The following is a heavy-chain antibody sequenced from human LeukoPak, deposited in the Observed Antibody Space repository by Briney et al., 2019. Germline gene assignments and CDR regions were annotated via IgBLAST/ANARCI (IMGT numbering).Heavy chain of an antibody. CDR2: IHYSGSA. Sequence: PSETLSLTCTVSGGGSISNYYWSWIRQSPGKGLEWIGYIHYSGSANYNPSLKSRVTMSVDTSKSQFSLKLSSVTAADTAVYYCARHSRYNWNYVEYWGQGTLVTVSS. V-gene: IGHV4-59*08. D-gene: IGHD1-20*01. J-gene: IGHJ4*02. CDR1: GGGSISNYY. CDR3: ARHSRYNWNYVEY.